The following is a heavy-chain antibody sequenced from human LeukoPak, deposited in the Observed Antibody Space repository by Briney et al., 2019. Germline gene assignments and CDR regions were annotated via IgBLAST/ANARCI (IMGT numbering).Heavy chain of an antibody. D-gene: IGHD6-19*01. CDR2: IYYSGST. V-gene: IGHV4-31*03. Sequence: SETLSLTCTVPGGSISSGGYYWSWIRQHPGKGLEWIGYIYYSGSTYYNPSLKSRVTISVDTSKNQFSLKLSSVTAADTAVYYCAREGSSGWFDYWGQGTLVTVSS. J-gene: IGHJ4*02. CDR3: AREGSSGWFDY. CDR1: GGSISSGGYY.